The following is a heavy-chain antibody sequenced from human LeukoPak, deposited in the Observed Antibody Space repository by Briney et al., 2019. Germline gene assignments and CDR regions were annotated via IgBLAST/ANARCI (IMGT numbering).Heavy chain of an antibody. CDR1: GFTFGSYN. J-gene: IGHJ5*02. Sequence: GGSLRLSCAASGFTFGSYNMNWVRQAPGKGLEWVSYISSSSSYTNYADSVKGRFTISRDNAKNSLYLQMNSLRAEDTAVYYCARDHDTRLWFGELLVDPWGQGTLVTVSS. CDR3: ARDHDTRLWFGELLVDP. D-gene: IGHD3-10*01. CDR2: ISSSSSYT. V-gene: IGHV3-21*05.